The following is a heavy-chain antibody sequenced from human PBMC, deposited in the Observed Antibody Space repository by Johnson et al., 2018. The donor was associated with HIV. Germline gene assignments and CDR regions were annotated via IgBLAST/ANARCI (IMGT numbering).Heavy chain of an antibody. CDR1: GFTFSSYA. D-gene: IGHD1-26*01. V-gene: IGHV3-30*04. J-gene: IGHJ3*02. Sequence: QVQLVESGGGLVQPGGSLRLSCAASGFTFSSYAMHWVRQAPGKGLEWVAVISYAGSNKYYAASVKGRFTISRDNSKNTLYLQMNSLRAEDTAVYHCARDRIVGADYDAFDIWGQGTMVTVSS. CDR2: ISYAGSNK. CDR3: ARDRIVGADYDAFDI.